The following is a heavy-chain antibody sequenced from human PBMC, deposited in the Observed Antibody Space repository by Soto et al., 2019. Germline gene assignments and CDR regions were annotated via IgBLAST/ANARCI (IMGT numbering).Heavy chain of an antibody. J-gene: IGHJ4*02. CDR3: ARSFGWYAIDQ. Sequence: QMQLQESGPGLVKASETLSLTCAVSGASISSEQYWTWVRQPPGQGLEWIGNIHHSGSTNNNPSLRSRLIMSVDTYKNQFSLNLNSVTAADTAVYYCARSFGWYAIDQWGQGTLVTVSS. CDR2: IHHSGST. D-gene: IGHD6-19*01. V-gene: IGHV4-38-2*01. CDR1: GASISSEQY.